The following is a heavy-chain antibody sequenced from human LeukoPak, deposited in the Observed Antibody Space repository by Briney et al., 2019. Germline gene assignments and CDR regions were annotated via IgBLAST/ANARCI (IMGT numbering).Heavy chain of an antibody. J-gene: IGHJ4*02. D-gene: IGHD4-11*01. CDR1: GFTFDDYA. CDR2: ISWNSGSI. V-gene: IGHV3-9*03. Sequence: GRSLRLSCAASGFTFDDYAMHWVRQAPGKGLEWVSGISWNSGSIGYADSVKGRFTISRDNAKNSLYLQMNSLRAEDMALYYCAKDFGYSTPTFLDYWGQGTLVTVSS. CDR3: AKDFGYSTPTFLDY.